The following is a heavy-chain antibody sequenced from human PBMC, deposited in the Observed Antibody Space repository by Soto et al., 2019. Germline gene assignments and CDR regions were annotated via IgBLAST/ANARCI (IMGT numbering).Heavy chain of an antibody. CDR2: IWSDGNNR. CDR3: VSGDNWNDEASDY. D-gene: IGHD1-1*01. CDR1: GFMFGSHG. Sequence: GGSLRLSCAASGFMFGSHGMHWVRQGPGKGLEWVAVIWSDGNNRYYADSVKGRFTSSRDNSKNTLYLQMNSLRAEDTAVYYCVSGDNWNDEASDYWGQGT. J-gene: IGHJ4*02. V-gene: IGHV3-33*01.